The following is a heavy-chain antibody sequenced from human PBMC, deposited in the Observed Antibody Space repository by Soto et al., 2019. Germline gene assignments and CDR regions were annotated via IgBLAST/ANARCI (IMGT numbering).Heavy chain of an antibody. CDR1: GGSFSGYY. V-gene: IGHV4-59*01. CDR2: IYYSGST. Sequence: ATLSLTCAVYGGSFSGYYWSWIRQPPGKGLEWIGYIYYSGSTNYNPSLKSRVTISVDTSKNQFSLKLSSVTAADTAVYYCARALNSYYCYMDVWGKGTTVTVSS. CDR3: ARALNSYYCYMDV. J-gene: IGHJ6*03.